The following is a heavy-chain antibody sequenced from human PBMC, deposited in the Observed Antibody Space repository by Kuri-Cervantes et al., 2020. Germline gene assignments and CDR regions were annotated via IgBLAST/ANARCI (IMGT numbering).Heavy chain of an antibody. CDR3: ARLTTGHCSGGNCYSLDC. D-gene: IGHD2-15*01. J-gene: IGHJ4*02. CDR2: ISSSGTTI. CDR1: GFIVNNAW. Sequence: GESLKISCAASGFIVNNAWMSWVRQAPGKGLEWVSYISSSGTTIYYADSVKGRFTISRDNAKNSLYLQMKSLRAEDTAVYYCARLTTGHCSGGNCYSLDCWGQGTLVTVSS. V-gene: IGHV3-48*01.